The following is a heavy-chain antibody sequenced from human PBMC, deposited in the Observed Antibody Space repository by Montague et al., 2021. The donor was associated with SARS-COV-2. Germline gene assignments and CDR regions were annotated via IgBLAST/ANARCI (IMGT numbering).Heavy chain of an antibody. J-gene: IGHJ5*02. Sequence: SLRLSCAASGFTFNTEAMSWVRQAPGKGLQWVSYISVGAETTYYADSVKSRFTISRDNSNSTVYLQMNNLRPEDTAVYFCAKMGTNWYPDWFDPWGQGTLVTVSS. CDR3: AKMGTNWYPDWFDP. V-gene: IGHV3-23*01. D-gene: IGHD6-13*01. CDR2: ISVGAETT. CDR1: GFTFNTEA.